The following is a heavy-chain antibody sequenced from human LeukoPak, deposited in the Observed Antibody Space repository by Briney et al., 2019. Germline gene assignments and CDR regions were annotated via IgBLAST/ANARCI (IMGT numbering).Heavy chain of an antibody. CDR1: GFTFSIYA. J-gene: IGHJ4*02. CDR3: AKDLSLYDSSGYYLLFDY. Sequence: GGSLRLSCAASGFTFSIYAMSWVRQAPGKGLEWVSAISGSGGSTYYADSVKGRFTISRDNSKNTLYLQMNSLRAEDTAVYYCAKDLSLYDSSGYYLLFDYWGQGTLVTVSS. D-gene: IGHD3-22*01. CDR2: ISGSGGST. V-gene: IGHV3-23*01.